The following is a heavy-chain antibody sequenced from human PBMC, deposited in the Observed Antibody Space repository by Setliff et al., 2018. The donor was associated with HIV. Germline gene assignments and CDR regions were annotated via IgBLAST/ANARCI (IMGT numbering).Heavy chain of an antibody. CDR3: ARGGPYSSSSDTYDF. Sequence: PSETLSLTCTVSGGSISNYYWSWLRQPPGKGLEWTGYISYTGSTNYNPSLKSRVTISVDSSKNQFSLKVTSVTAADTAIYYCARGGPYSSSSDTYDFWGQGTLVTVSS. CDR2: ISYTGST. CDR1: GGSISNYY. J-gene: IGHJ4*02. D-gene: IGHD6-6*01. V-gene: IGHV4-59*12.